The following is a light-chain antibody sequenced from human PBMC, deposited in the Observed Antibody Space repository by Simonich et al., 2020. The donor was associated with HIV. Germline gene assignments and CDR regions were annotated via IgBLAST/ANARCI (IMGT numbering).Light chain of an antibody. CDR2: RNN. CDR3: AAWDDSLSGPV. Sequence: QSVLTQPPSASGTPGQRVTISCSGSSSNIGSNYVYWYQQLPGTAPKLLIYRNNQRPSGVPDRFSGSKSGTSASLAISGLRSEDEADYYCAAWDDSLSGPVFGGGTKRTGL. J-gene: IGLJ3*02. CDR1: SSNIGSNY. V-gene: IGLV1-47*01.